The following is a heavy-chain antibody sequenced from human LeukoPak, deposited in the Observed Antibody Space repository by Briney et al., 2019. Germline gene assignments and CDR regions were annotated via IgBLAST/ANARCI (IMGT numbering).Heavy chain of an antibody. CDR2: ISGSGISR. V-gene: IGHV3-23*01. D-gene: IGHD4-11*01. CDR3: AKRSGVYSDNSGVFDY. Sequence: GGSLRLSCAASGFTFSSFAMNWVRQVPGKGLEWVSGISGSGISRGYADSVKGRFTISRDNSKNTVLLQMDSLRAEDTAIYYYAKRSGVYSDNSGVFDYWGQGSLVTVSS. J-gene: IGHJ4*02. CDR1: GFTFSSFA.